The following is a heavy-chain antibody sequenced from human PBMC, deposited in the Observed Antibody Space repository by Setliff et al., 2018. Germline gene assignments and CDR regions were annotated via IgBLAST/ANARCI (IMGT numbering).Heavy chain of an antibody. CDR2: INHRGST. V-gene: IGHV4-34*01. Sequence: SETLSLTCSVYGESFSNNYWSWIRQPPGKGLEWIEEINHRGSTNYSPSLRSRVTMSVDTSKKQLSLKLSTVTAADTAVYYCAREGIADTSLVPYCFDYWGQGTLVTVSS. D-gene: IGHD5-18*01. J-gene: IGHJ4*02. CDR1: GESFSNNY. CDR3: AREGIADTSLVPYCFDY.